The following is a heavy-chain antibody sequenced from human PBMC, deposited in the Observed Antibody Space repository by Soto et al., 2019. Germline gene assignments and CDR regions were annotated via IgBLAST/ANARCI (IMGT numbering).Heavy chain of an antibody. J-gene: IGHJ6*02. D-gene: IGHD3-22*01. CDR2: IIPIFGTA. CDR1: GGTFSSYA. V-gene: IGHV1-69*06. CDR3: ASLRDSSGYYYYYYGMDV. Sequence: KVSCKASGGTFSSYAISWVRQAPGQGLEWMGGIIPIFGTANYAQKFQGRVTITADKSTSTAYMELSSLRSEDTAVYYCASLRDSSGYYYYYYGMDVWGQGTTVTVSS.